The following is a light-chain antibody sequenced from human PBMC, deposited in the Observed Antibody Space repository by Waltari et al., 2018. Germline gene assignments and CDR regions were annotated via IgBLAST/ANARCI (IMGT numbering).Light chain of an antibody. Sequence: SYELTQPPSVSVSPGQTARITCSGHELPRKYAYWFQQKSGQDTRLVIYEDTKRPSVIPERVSGSSSGTVATLTISGAQVDDEADYYCYSSDSTGLRVFGGGTTVVVL. CDR2: EDT. V-gene: IGLV3-10*01. J-gene: IGLJ1*01. CDR1: ELPRKY. CDR3: YSSDSTGLRV.